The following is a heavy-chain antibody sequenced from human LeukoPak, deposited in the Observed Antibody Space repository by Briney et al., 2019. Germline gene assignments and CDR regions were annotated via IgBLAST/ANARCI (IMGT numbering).Heavy chain of an antibody. CDR1: GGSISSYY. J-gene: IGHJ4*02. V-gene: IGHV4-59*01. CDR3: ARGDSSGYYGY. D-gene: IGHD3-22*01. CDR2: IYYSGST. Sequence: PSETLSLTCTVSGGSISSYYWSWIRQPPGKGLEWIGYIYYSGSTNYNPSLKSGVTISVDTSKNQFSLKLSSVTAADTAVYYCARGDSSGYYGYWGQGTLVTVSS.